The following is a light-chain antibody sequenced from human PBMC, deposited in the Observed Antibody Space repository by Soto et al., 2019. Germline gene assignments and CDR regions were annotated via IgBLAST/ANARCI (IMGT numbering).Light chain of an antibody. CDR2: YAS. CDR3: QQYNDWPPIT. CDR1: HSVSNN. V-gene: IGKV3-15*01. J-gene: IGKJ5*01. Sequence: EIIMTQSPATLSVSPGERATLSCRASHSVSNNSAWYQQKPGQAPRLLIYYASTRATGIPARFSGSGSGTEFTLTISSLQSEDFALYYCQQYNDWPPITFGQGTRLEVK.